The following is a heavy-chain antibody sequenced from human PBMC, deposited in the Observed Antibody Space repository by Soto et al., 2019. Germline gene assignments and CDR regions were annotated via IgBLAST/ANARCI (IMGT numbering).Heavy chain of an antibody. CDR2: ISYDGSHK. V-gene: IGHV3-30*18. CDR3: AKDGAPRYCGRSSCHPAGAY. J-gene: IGHJ4*02. D-gene: IGHD2-15*01. Sequence: QVQLVESGGGVVQPGRSLRLSCAGSGFTFSNYGLHWVRQAPGKGLEWVAVISYDGSHKYYADSVKGRFTISRDNSNNMLDLQMDSLRAEDTAVYYCAKDGAPRYCGRSSCHPAGAYGGQGTLVTVSS. CDR1: GFTFSNYG.